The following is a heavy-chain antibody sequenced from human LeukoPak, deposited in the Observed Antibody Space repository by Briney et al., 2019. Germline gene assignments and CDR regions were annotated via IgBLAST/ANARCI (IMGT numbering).Heavy chain of an antibody. CDR3: ASHLWCGELCWFDP. V-gene: IGHV4-39*01. D-gene: IGHD3-10*01. CDR2: IYYGGST. J-gene: IGHJ5*02. CDR1: GGSISSSSYY. Sequence: SETLSLTCTVSGGSISSSSYYWGWIRQPPGKGLEWIGSIYYGGSTYYNPSLKSRVTISIDTSKNQFSLKLSSVTAADTAVYYCASHLWCGELCWFDPWGQGTLVTVPS.